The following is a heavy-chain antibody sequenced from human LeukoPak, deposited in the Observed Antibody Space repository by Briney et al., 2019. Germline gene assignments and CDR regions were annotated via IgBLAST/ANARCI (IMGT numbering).Heavy chain of an antibody. CDR3: ARGDYYDSSLSYY. CDR1: GFSFSGYW. Sequence: GGSLRLSCTTSGFSFSGYWMPWVRQAPAKGLGWVPRIKSDGSSTTYAASVKGRFTISRDNAKNTLYLQMNSLRAEDTAVYYCARGDYYDSSLSYYWGQGTLVTVSS. D-gene: IGHD3-22*01. J-gene: IGHJ4*02. CDR2: IKSDGSST. V-gene: IGHV3-74*01.